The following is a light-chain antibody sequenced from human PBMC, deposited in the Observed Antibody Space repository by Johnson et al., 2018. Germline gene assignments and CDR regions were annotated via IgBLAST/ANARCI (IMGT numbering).Light chain of an antibody. CDR1: SSNIGNNY. J-gene: IGLJ1*01. Sequence: QSVLTQPPSVSAAPGQKVTISCSGSSSNIGNNYVSWYQQLPGTAPKLLIYETHKRPSGIPDRFSGSKSGTSATLVLTGLQPADEADYYCGTGDSSLSAGNVFGTGTKVTVL. CDR2: ETH. V-gene: IGLV1-51*02. CDR3: GTGDSSLSAGNV.